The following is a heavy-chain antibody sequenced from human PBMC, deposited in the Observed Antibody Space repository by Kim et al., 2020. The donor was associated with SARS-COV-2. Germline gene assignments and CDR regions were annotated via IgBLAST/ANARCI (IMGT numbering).Heavy chain of an antibody. D-gene: IGHD3-10*01. J-gene: IGHJ6*02. Sequence: GGSLRLSCAASGFTFSSYSMNWVRQAPGKGLEWFSYISISIITIYYADSVKGLFTISRDNAKNSLYLQMNSLRDEDTAVYYCAREGTYYYGSDLYYYGMDVWGQGTTVTVSS. CDR1: GFTFSSYS. CDR2: ISISIITI. CDR3: AREGTYYYGSDLYYYGMDV. V-gene: IGHV3-48*02.